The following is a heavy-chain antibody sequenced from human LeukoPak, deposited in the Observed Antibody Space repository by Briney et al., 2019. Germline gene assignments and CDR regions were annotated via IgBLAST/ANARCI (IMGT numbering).Heavy chain of an antibody. CDR2: ISGSGGST. V-gene: IGHV3-23*01. D-gene: IGHD1-26*01. Sequence: GGSLRLSCAASGFTFSSYGMSWVRQAPGKGLEWVSAISGSGGSTYYADSVKGRFTISRDNSKNTLYLQMNSLRAEDTAVYYCAREGGPNRSGSYSWGQGTLVTVSS. J-gene: IGHJ4*02. CDR1: GFTFSSYG. CDR3: AREGGPNRSGSYS.